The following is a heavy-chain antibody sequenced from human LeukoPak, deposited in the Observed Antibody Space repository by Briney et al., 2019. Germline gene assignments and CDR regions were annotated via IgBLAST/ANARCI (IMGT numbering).Heavy chain of an antibody. CDR1: GGSISSYY. J-gene: IGHJ5*02. CDR3: ARGMEFDP. V-gene: IGHV4-59*01. Sequence: PSETLSLTCTVSGGSISSYYWSWTRQPPGKGLEWIGYIYYSGSTNYNPSLKSRVTISVDTSKNQFSLKLSSVTAADTAVYYCARGMEFDPWGQGTLVTVSS. CDR2: IYYSGST.